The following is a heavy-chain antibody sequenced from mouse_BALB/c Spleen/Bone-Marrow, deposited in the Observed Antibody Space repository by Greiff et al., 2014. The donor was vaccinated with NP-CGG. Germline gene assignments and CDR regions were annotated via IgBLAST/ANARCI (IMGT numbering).Heavy chain of an antibody. Sequence: VQLQQSGPGLVAPSQSLSITCTVSGFSLTNYGVHWVRRPPGKGLEWLGVIWADGSTNYNSALMSRLSISKDNSKSQVFFKMNSLQTDDTAMYYCARITTATGAMDYWGQGTSVTVSS. D-gene: IGHD1-2*01. CDR2: IWADGST. V-gene: IGHV2-9*02. CDR3: ARITTATGAMDY. CDR1: GFSLTNYG. J-gene: IGHJ4*01.